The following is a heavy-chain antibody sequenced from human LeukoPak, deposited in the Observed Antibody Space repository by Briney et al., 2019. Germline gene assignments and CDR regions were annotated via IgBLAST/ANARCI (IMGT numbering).Heavy chain of an antibody. CDR2: IKQDGSEE. D-gene: IGHD5-12*01. CDR3: ARDRSGYPFDY. CDR1: GFTFSSYW. Sequence: PGGSLRLSCAASGFTFSSYWMSWVRQAPGKELEWVANIKQDGSEEYYVDSVTGRFTISRDNDKNSLYLQMNSLRAEDTAVYYCARDRSGYPFDYWGQGTLVTVSS. V-gene: IGHV3-7*04. J-gene: IGHJ4*02.